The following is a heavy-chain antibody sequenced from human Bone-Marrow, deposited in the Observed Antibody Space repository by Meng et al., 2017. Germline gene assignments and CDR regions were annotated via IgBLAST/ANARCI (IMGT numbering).Heavy chain of an antibody. D-gene: IGHD3-3*02. CDR2: ISYDGSNK. J-gene: IGHJ4*02. Sequence: QVQLGESGGGVVQPGRSLRLSCAASGFTFSSYAMHWVRQAPGKGLEWVAVISYDGSNKYYADSVKGRFTISRDNSKNTLYLQMNSLRAEDTAVFLAPDYWGQGTLVTVSS. CDR3: PDY. V-gene: IGHV3-30*01. CDR1: GFTFSSYA.